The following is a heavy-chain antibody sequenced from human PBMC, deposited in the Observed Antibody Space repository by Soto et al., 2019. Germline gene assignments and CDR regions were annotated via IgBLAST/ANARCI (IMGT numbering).Heavy chain of an antibody. CDR2: IWYDGSNK. J-gene: IGHJ3*02. D-gene: IGHD3-22*01. CDR3: ARDYDSSGTIPYDAFDI. V-gene: IGHV3-33*01. CDR1: GFTFSSYG. Sequence: SGGSLRLSCAASGFTFSSYGMHWVRQAPGKGLEWVAVIWYDGSNKYYADSVKGRFTISRDNSKNTLYLQMNSLRAEDTAVYYCARDYDSSGTIPYDAFDIWGQGTMVTVSS.